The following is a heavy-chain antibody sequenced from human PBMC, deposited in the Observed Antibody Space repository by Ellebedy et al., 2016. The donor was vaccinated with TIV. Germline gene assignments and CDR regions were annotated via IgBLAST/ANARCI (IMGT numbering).Heavy chain of an antibody. D-gene: IGHD6-13*01. J-gene: IGHJ4*02. CDR2: IYHSGST. Sequence: SETLSLXXTVSGSSISSGYFWGWIRQTPGKGLEWIGSIYHSGSTYYNPSLKSRVTISVDTSKNQFSLKLSSVTVADTAVYYCARARAAAAGTGNYWGQGILVTVSS. V-gene: IGHV4-38-2*02. CDR3: ARARAAAAGTGNY. CDR1: GSSISSGYF.